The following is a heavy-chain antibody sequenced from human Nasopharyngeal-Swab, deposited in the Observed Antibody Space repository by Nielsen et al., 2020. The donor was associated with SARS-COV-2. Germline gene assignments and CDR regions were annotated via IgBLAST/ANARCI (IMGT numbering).Heavy chain of an antibody. Sequence: SETLSLTCTVSGGSISSSSYYWGWIRQPPGKGLEWIGSIYYSGTTYCNPSLKSRVTISVDTSKNQFSLKLSSVTAADTAVYYCARPGRYYDFWTWDWFDPWGQGTLVTVSS. CDR1: GGSISSSSYY. J-gene: IGHJ5*02. D-gene: IGHD3-3*01. V-gene: IGHV4-39*01. CDR2: IYYSGTT. CDR3: ARPGRYYDFWTWDWFDP.